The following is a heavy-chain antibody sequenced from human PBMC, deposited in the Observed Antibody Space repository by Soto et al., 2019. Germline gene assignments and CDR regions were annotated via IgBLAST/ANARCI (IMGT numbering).Heavy chain of an antibody. Sequence: SETLSLTCTVSGGSISSSSYYWGWIRQPPGKGLEWIGSIYYSGSTYYNPSLKSRVTISVDTSKNQFSLKLSSVTAADTAVYYCARHFEDYYGSGSYYGYYYYYGMDVWGQGTTVT. CDR3: ARHFEDYYGSGSYYGYYYYYGMDV. CDR1: GGSISSSSYY. CDR2: IYYSGST. J-gene: IGHJ6*02. V-gene: IGHV4-39*01. D-gene: IGHD3-10*01.